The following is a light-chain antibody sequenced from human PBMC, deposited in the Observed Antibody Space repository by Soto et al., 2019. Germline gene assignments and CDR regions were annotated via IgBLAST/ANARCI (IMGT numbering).Light chain of an antibody. CDR1: QSISSW. Sequence: IQMTQSPSTLSASVGDRVTITCRASQSISSWLAWYQQKPGKAPKLLIYDASSLESGVPSRFSGSGSGTEFTLTISSLQPHDFATYSCQQYNSYSRTFGQGTKVDSK. J-gene: IGKJ1*01. CDR2: DAS. V-gene: IGKV1-5*01. CDR3: QQYNSYSRT.